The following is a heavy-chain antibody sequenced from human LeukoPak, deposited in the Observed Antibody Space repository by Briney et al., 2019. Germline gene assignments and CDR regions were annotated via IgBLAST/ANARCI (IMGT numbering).Heavy chain of an antibody. Sequence: KPSETLSLTCTVSGGSISSSSYYWGWIRQPPGKGLEWIGSIYYSGSTYYNPSLKSRVTISVDTSKNQFSLKLSSVTAADTAVYYCAFSPYDSSFDYWGQGTQVTVSS. V-gene: IGHV4-39*01. CDR2: IYYSGST. CDR1: GGSISSSSYY. CDR3: AFSPYDSSFDY. D-gene: IGHD3-3*01. J-gene: IGHJ4*02.